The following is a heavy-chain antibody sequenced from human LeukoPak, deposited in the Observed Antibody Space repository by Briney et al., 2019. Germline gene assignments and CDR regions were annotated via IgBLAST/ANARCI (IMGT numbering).Heavy chain of an antibody. Sequence: ASVKVSCKASGYTFTSYGISWVRQAPGQGLEWMGWISAYSGITNYAQKLQGRVTMTTDTSTSTAYMELRSLRSDDTAVYYCARVRSSWYSGPFDYWGQGALVTVSS. CDR1: GYTFTSYG. D-gene: IGHD6-13*01. V-gene: IGHV1-18*01. CDR2: ISAYSGIT. CDR3: ARVRSSWYSGPFDY. J-gene: IGHJ4*02.